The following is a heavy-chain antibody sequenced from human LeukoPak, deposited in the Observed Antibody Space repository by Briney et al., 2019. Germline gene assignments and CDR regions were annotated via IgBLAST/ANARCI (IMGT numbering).Heavy chain of an antibody. CDR3: ATAEVLPAMIVAAPNC. CDR1: GYTLTELS. D-gene: IGHD3-22*01. V-gene: IGHV1-24*01. Sequence: ASVKVSCKVSGYTLTELSMHWVRQAPGKGLEWMGGFDPEDGETIYAQKFQGRVTMTEDTSTDTAYMELSSLRSEDTAVYYCATAEVLPAMIVAAPNCWGQGTLVTVSS. CDR2: FDPEDGET. J-gene: IGHJ4*02.